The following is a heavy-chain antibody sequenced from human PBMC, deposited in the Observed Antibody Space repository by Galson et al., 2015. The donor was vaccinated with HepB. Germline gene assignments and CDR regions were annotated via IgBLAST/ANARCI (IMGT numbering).Heavy chain of an antibody. CDR1: GGSISSYY. V-gene: IGHV4-59*08. CDR2: IYYSGST. Sequence: SETLSLTCNVSGGSISSYYWSWIRQPPGKGLEWIGYIYYSGSTNYNPSLKSRVTISVDTSKNQFSLKLSSVTAADTAVYYCARGRRYSSGWSPPIFDYWGQGTLVTVSS. CDR3: ARGRRYSSGWSPPIFDY. J-gene: IGHJ4*02. D-gene: IGHD6-19*01.